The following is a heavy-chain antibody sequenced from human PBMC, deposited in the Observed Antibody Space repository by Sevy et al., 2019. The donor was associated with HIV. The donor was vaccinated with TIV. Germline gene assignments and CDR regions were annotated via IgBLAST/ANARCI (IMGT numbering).Heavy chain of an antibody. D-gene: IGHD4-17*01. Sequence: GESLKISCQDSGDNSNTDWIAWVRQLPGKGLEYMGLVDPDDSDTRYSPSFQGQVIMSADEAINTVYLQWNSLKASDSVAYYCARLSNYGPYCGTYDYVMDVWGQGTTVSVSS. CDR2: VDPDDSDT. J-gene: IGHJ6*02. CDR1: GDNSNTDW. CDR3: ARLSNYGPYCGTYDYVMDV. V-gene: IGHV5-51*01.